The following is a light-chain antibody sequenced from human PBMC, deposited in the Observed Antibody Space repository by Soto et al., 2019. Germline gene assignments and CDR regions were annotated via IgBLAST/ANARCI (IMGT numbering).Light chain of an antibody. V-gene: IGLV2-23*01. CDR2: EGS. CDR3: CSYAGSRV. J-gene: IGLJ3*02. Sequence: QSALTQPASVSGSPGQSITISCTGTSSDVGGYNLVSWYQQHPGKAPKLMIYEGSKRPSGVSNRFSGSKSGNTASLTISGLQAEDEADYYCCSYAGSRVFGGGTKHTVL. CDR1: SSDVGGYNL.